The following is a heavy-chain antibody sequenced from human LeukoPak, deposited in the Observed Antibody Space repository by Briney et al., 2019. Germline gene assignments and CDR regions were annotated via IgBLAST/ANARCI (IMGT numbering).Heavy chain of an antibody. D-gene: IGHD2-15*01. V-gene: IGHV3-48*03. CDR3: ARAGSWYENDY. CDR1: GFTFSSYE. J-gene: IGHJ4*02. CDR2: ISSSGSTI. Sequence: PGGSLRLSCAASGFTFSSYEMNWVRQAPGKGLEWVSYISSSGSTIYYADSVKGRFTISRDNAKNSLYLQMNSLRAEDTAVYYCARAGSWYENDYWGQGTLVTVS.